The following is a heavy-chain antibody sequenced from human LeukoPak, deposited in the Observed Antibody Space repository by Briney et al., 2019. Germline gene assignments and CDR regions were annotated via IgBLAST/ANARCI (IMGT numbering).Heavy chain of an antibody. CDR2: INPNSGGT. CDR3: AREGSIATRRDAFNY. CDR1: GYTFTGYY. D-gene: IGHD6-6*01. J-gene: IGHJ4*02. V-gene: IGHV1-2*02. Sequence: ASVKVSCKASGYTFTGYYMHWVRQAPGQGLEWMGWINPNSGGTNYAQKFQGRVTMTRDTSISTAYMELSRLRSDDTAVYYCAREGSIATRRDAFNYWGREPWSPSPQ.